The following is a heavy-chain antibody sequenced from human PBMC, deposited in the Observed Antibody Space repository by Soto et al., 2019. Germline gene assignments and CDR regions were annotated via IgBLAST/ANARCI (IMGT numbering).Heavy chain of an antibody. D-gene: IGHD3-3*01. V-gene: IGHV1-46*01. CDR3: ARDGYDFWSGSHWFDP. CDR2: INPSGGST. CDR1: GYTFTSYY. Sequence: ASVKISCKASGYTFTSYYMHWVRQAPGQGLEWMGIINPSGGSTSYAQRFQGRVTMTRDTSTSTVYMELSSLRSEDTAVYYCARDGYDFWSGSHWFDPWGQGTLVTVSS. J-gene: IGHJ5*02.